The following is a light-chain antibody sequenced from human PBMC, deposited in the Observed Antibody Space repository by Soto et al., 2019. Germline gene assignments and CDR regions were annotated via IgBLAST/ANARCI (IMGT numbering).Light chain of an antibody. CDR1: QTVPDTY. CDR2: DTS. J-gene: IGKJ1*01. CDR3: QQYGSSPGT. Sequence: EIVLTQSPDTLSLSPGEIASLSCSASQTVPDTYLAWYQQKPGQAPSLLIYDTSTKATGIPDRFSGRGSGTDFALTISRVEPEDFAIYYCQQYGSSPGTFCQGTKVES. V-gene: IGKV3-20*01.